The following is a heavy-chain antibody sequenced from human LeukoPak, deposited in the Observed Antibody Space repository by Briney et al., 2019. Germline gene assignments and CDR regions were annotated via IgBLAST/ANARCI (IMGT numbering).Heavy chain of an antibody. J-gene: IGHJ3*01. V-gene: IGHV3-23*01. CDR3: ARDWETLTYYDSSGQEY. Sequence: GGSLRLSCAASGFTFSSYAMSWVRQAPGKGLEWVSAISGSGDPTYYADSVKGRFTISIYNPKNTLYLQMNSLRAEDTAIYICARDWETLTYYDSSGQEYWGQGAMVTVSS. CDR1: GFTFSSYA. CDR2: ISGSGDPT. D-gene: IGHD3-22*01.